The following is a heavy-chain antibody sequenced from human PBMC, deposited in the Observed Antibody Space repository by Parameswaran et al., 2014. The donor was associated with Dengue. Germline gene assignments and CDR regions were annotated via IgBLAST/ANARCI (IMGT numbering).Heavy chain of an antibody. J-gene: IGHJ4*02. D-gene: IGHD4-17*01. CDR2: ISSSGSTI. CDR3: ARDPPYGDLRVGPGGNVDY. Sequence: RWIRQPPGKGLEWISYISSSGSTIYYADSVKGRFTISRDNAENSLFLQMDSLTAGDTGIYYCARDPPYGDLRVGPGGNVDYWGQGTLVTVSS. V-gene: IGHV3-11*01.